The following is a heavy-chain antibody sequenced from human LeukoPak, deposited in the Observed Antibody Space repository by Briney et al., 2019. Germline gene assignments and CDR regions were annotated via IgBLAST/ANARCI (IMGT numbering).Heavy chain of an antibody. CDR1: GYTLTELS. CDR3: ATAGGNSGYWYFDL. V-gene: IGHV1-24*01. D-gene: IGHD4-23*01. J-gene: IGHJ2*01. Sequence: ASVTVSFTVSGYTLTELSMQWVRQAPGKGVEWMGGFDPEDGETIYAQKFQGRVTMTEDTSTDTAYMELSSLRSEDTAVYYCATAGGNSGYWYFDLWGRGTLVTVSS. CDR2: FDPEDGET.